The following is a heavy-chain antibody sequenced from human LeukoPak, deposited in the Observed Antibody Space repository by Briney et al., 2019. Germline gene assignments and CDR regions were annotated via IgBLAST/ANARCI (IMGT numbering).Heavy chain of an antibody. J-gene: IGHJ4*02. CDR2: ISGSGGST. V-gene: IGHV3-23*01. D-gene: IGHD3-3*01. Sequence: GSLRLSCAASGFTFSSYAMSWVRQAPGKGLEWVSAISGSGGSTYYADSVKGRFTISRDNSKNTLYLQMNSLRAEDTAVYYCAKTLAFWSGYYDYYDYWGQGTLVTVSS. CDR1: GFTFSSYA. CDR3: AKTLAFWSGYYDYYDY.